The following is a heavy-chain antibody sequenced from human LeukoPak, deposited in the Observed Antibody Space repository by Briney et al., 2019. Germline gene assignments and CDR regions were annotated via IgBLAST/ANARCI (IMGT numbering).Heavy chain of an antibody. Sequence: SQTLSLTCTVSGGSISSGGYYWSWIRQHPGEGLEWIGYIYYSGRTYYNPSLQSRVTISADTSKNQFSLKLSSVTAADTAVYYCASLGLAAAGTVARFDPWGQGTLVTVSS. J-gene: IGHJ5*02. D-gene: IGHD6-13*01. CDR3: ASLGLAAAGTVARFDP. CDR1: GGSISSGGYY. CDR2: IYYSGRT. V-gene: IGHV4-31*03.